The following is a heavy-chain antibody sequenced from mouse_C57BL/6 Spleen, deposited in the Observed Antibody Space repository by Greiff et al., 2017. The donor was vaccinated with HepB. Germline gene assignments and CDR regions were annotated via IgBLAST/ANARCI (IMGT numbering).Heavy chain of an antibody. CDR1: GYTFTDYD. CDR3: TRDYYGSSYRFAY. Sequence: QVQLQQSGAELVRPGASVTLSCKASGYTFTDYDMHWVKQTPVHGLEWIGAIDPETGGTAYNQKFKGKAILTADKSSSTAYMELRSLTSEDSAVYYCTRDYYGSSYRFAYWGQGTLVTVSA. D-gene: IGHD1-1*01. V-gene: IGHV1-15*01. CDR2: IDPETGGT. J-gene: IGHJ3*01.